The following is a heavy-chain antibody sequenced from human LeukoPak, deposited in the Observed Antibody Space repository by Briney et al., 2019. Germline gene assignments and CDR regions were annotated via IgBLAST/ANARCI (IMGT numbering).Heavy chain of an antibody. J-gene: IGHJ5*02. V-gene: IGHV4-34*01. CDR1: GGSFRGYY. CDR2: VNHSGST. Sequence: PSETLSLTCAVYGGSFRGYYWSWIRQPPGTGLEWIGEVNHSGSTNYNPSLKSRVTISGDTSKNQFSLKLSSVTAADTAVYYCARGGNIWSGLLGRNWFDPWGQGTLVTVSS. D-gene: IGHD3-3*01. CDR3: ARGGNIWSGLLGRNWFDP.